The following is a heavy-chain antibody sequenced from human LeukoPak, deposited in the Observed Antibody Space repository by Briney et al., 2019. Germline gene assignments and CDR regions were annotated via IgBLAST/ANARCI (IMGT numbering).Heavy chain of an antibody. CDR1: GGSISSYY. Sequence: SETLSLTCTVSGGSISSYYWSWIRQPPGKGLEWIGYIYYSGSTNYNPSLKSRVTISVDTSKNQFSLKLSSVTAADTAVYYCARGRVTAILGYWGQGTLVTVSS. J-gene: IGHJ4*02. V-gene: IGHV4-59*12. D-gene: IGHD2-21*02. CDR2: IYYSGST. CDR3: ARGRVTAILGY.